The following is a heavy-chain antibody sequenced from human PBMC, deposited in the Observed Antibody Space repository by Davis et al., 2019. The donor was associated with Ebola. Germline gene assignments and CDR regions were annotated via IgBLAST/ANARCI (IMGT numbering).Heavy chain of an antibody. J-gene: IGHJ2*01. CDR2: INHSGST. CDR3: ARRGGYSSSWSPYWYFDL. V-gene: IGHV4-34*01. Sequence: SETLSLTCAVYGGSFSGYYWSWIRQPPGKGLEWIGEINHSGSTNYNPSLKSRVTISVDTSKNQFSLKLSSLTAADTAVYYCARRGGYSSSWSPYWYFDLWGRGTLVTVSS. CDR1: GGSFSGYY. D-gene: IGHD6-13*01.